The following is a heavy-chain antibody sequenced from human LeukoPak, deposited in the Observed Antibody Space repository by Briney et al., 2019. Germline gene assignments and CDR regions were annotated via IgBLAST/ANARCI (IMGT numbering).Heavy chain of an antibody. V-gene: IGHV4-59*01. CDR2: IFYSGTT. CDR1: DDSIRSNY. Sequence: PSETLSLTCIVSDDSIRSNYWSWIRQPPGKGLEWIGYIFYSGTTNYNPSLKNRVTISVDTSKNQFSLRLSSVIAADTAVYYCARVSLCPAYSGTYCYYFDYWGQGTLVTVSS. CDR3: ARVSLCPAYSGTYCYYFDY. D-gene: IGHD1-26*01. J-gene: IGHJ4*02.